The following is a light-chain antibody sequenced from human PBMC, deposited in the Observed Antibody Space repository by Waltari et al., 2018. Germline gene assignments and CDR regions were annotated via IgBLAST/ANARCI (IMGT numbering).Light chain of an antibody. J-gene: IGKJ2*01. CDR3: QQYGSSVMYT. Sequence: VLTQYPGTLSLSPGERATISCRASQSITKKFFAWYQQKPGQAPRLLIYGASSRAAGIPDRFSGSGSGTDFTLTISRLEPEDSAVYYCQQYGSSVMYTFGQGTKLEIK. CDR2: GAS. CDR1: QSITKKF. V-gene: IGKV3-20*01.